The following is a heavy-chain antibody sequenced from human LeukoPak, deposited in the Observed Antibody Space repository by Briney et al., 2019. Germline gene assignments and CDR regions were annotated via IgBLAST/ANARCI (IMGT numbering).Heavy chain of an antibody. CDR1: GDSINSGNNY. D-gene: IGHD3-10*01. J-gene: IGHJ4*02. Sequence: SETLSLTCTVSGDSINSGNNYWSWIRQPAGKGPEWIGHIYSSGTTNYNPSLKSRVTISVDTSKNQFSLKLSSVTAADTAVYYCARLGGSGSYFDYWGQGTLVTVSS. V-gene: IGHV4-61*10. CDR3: ARLGGSGSYFDY. CDR2: IYSSGTT.